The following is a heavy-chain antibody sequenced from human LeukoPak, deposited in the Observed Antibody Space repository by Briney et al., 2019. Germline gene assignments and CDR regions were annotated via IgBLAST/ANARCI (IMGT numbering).Heavy chain of an antibody. J-gene: IGHJ4*02. V-gene: IGHV1-2*02. D-gene: IGHD4-23*01. Sequence: ASVKVSCKASGYTFTGYYMHWVRQAPGQGLEWMGWINPNSGGTNYAQKLQGSVSMTRDTSISTAYMEMSRLRSDDTAVYYCARAGHDYGGIDYWGQGTLVTVSS. CDR1: GYTFTGYY. CDR2: INPNSGGT. CDR3: ARAGHDYGGIDY.